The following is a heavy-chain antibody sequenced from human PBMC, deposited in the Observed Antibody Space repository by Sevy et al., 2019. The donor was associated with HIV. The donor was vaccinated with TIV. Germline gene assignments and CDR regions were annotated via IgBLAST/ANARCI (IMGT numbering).Heavy chain of an antibody. D-gene: IGHD2-2*01. CDR1: GFTFTSSA. J-gene: IGHJ6*02. CDR3: AASPPKYCSSTSCYADYYYGMDV. Sequence: ASVKVSCKASGFTFTSSAVQWVRQARGQRLEWIGWIVVGSGNTNYAQKFQERVTITRDMSTSTAYLELSRLRSEDTAVYYCAASPPKYCSSTSCYADYYYGMDVWGQGTTVTVSS. CDR2: IVVGSGNT. V-gene: IGHV1-58*01.